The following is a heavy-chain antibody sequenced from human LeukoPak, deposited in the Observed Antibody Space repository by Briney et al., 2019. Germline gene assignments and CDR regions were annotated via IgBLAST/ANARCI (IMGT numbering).Heavy chain of an antibody. CDR3: ARGSWLPRFFDY. V-gene: IGHV4-59*01. D-gene: IGHD6-19*01. Sequence: SETLSLTCTVSGGSISSYYWSWIRQPPGKGLEWIGYIYYSGSTNYNPSLKSRVTISVDTSKDRSSLKLSSVTAADTAVYYCARGSWLPRFFDYWGQGTLVTVSS. CDR1: GGSISSYY. J-gene: IGHJ4*02. CDR2: IYYSGST.